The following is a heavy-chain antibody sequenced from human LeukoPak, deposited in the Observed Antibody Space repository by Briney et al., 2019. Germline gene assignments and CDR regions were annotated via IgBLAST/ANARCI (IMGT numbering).Heavy chain of an antibody. CDR3: ARQYGLPFDY. Sequence: GESLKISCKGSGYSFSNYWIGWVRQMPGKGLECMGIIYPGESDTRYSPSFQGQVTISVDESINTAYLQWSSLEASDTAMYYCARQYGLPFDYWGQGTLVTVSS. CDR2: IYPGESDT. CDR1: GYSFSNYW. D-gene: IGHD3/OR15-3a*01. J-gene: IGHJ4*02. V-gene: IGHV5-51*01.